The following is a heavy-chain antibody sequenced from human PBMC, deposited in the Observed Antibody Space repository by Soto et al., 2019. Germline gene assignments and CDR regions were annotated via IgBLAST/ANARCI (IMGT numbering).Heavy chain of an antibody. J-gene: IGHJ3*02. D-gene: IGHD1-7*01. CDR3: ARASSWNYDLDAFDI. Sequence: QLQLQESGSGLVKPSQTLSLTCAVSGGSISSGGYSWSWIRQPPGKGLEWIGYIYHSGSTYYNPSLKSRVTITVARSKNQFSLKLSSVTAADTAVYYCARASSWNYDLDAFDIWGQGTMVTVSS. CDR2: IYHSGST. CDR1: GGSISSGGYS. V-gene: IGHV4-30-2*01.